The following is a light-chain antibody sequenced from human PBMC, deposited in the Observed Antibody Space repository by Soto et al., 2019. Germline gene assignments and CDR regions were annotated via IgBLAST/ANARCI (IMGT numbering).Light chain of an antibody. CDR3: QQSYSTPPIT. Sequence: DIEITQSQSSLSASVRDRLSITCRASQSISSYLNWYQQKPGKAPKLLIYAASSLQSGVPSRFSGSGSGTDFTLTISSLQPEDFATYYCQQSYSTPPITFGQGTRLEIK. J-gene: IGKJ5*01. CDR1: QSISSY. V-gene: IGKV1-39*01. CDR2: AAS.